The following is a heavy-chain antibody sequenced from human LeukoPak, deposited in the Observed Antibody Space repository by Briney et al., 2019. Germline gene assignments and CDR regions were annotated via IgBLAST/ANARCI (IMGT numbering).Heavy chain of an antibody. D-gene: IGHD3-22*01. CDR2: ISWNSGSI. CDR1: GFIFDDYA. J-gene: IGHJ4*02. Sequence: PGGSLRLSCAASGFIFDDYAMHWVRQAPGKGLEWVSGISWNSGSIGYADSVKGRFTISRDNAKNSLYLQMNSLRAEDTALYYCAKALQAYYYDSSGSDYWGQGTLVTVSS. V-gene: IGHV3-9*01. CDR3: AKALQAYYYDSSGSDY.